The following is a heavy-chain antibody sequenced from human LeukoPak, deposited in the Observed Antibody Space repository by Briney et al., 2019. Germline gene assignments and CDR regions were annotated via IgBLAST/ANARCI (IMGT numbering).Heavy chain of an antibody. Sequence: SETLSLTCTVSGGSISSSSYYWGWIRQPPGKGLEWIGSIYYSGSTYYNPSLKSRVTISVDTSKNQFSLKLSSVTAADTAVYYCARAHDSSGYYVDYWGQGTLVTVSS. D-gene: IGHD3-22*01. V-gene: IGHV4-39*07. CDR3: ARAHDSSGYYVDY. J-gene: IGHJ4*02. CDR1: GGSISSSSYY. CDR2: IYYSGST.